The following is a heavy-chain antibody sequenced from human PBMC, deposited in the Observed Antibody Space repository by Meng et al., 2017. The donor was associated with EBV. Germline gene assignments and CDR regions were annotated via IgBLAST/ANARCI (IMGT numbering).Heavy chain of an antibody. CDR1: GYTFPGYY. CDR2: INPNSGGT. J-gene: IGHJ4*02. V-gene: IGHV1-2*06. CDR3: ARVGIAVAGTGDY. Sequence: QVQLVESGVEVTKPGASVKGSCKASGYTFPGYYMHWVRQAPGQGLEWMGRINPNSGGTNYAQKFQGRVTMTRDTSISTAYMELSRLRSDDTAVYYCARVGIAVAGTGDYWGQGTLVTVSS. D-gene: IGHD6-19*01.